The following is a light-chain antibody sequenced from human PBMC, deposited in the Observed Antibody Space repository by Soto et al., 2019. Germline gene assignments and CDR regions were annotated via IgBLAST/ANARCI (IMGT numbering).Light chain of an antibody. Sequence: QSALTQPPSASGSPGQSVTISCTGTSSDVGGYNYVSWYQQHPDKAPKLMTYEVSKRPSGVPDRFSGSKSGNTASLTVSGLQAEDEADYYCSSYAGSKNSVFGGGTKLTVL. V-gene: IGLV2-8*01. J-gene: IGLJ3*02. CDR2: EVS. CDR1: SSDVGGYNY. CDR3: SSYAGSKNSV.